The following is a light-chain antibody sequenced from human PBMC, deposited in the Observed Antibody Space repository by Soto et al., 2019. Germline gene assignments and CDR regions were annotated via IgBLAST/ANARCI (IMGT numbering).Light chain of an antibody. J-gene: IGKJ5*01. CDR2: DAS. Sequence: EIVLTQSPATLSLSPGERATLSCRASQSVGSYLAWYQQKPGQSPSLLFHDASYRATGIPPRFSGSGSGTDFTLTISSLAPEDFAVYYCQQRSDWPRTFGQGTRLEIK. CDR3: QQRSDWPRT. CDR1: QSVGSY. V-gene: IGKV3-11*01.